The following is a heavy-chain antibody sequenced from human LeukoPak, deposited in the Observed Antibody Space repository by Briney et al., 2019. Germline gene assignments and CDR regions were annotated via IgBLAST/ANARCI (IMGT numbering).Heavy chain of an antibody. J-gene: IGHJ6*03. CDR3: ARGPANDHGGTLYYYYMDV. V-gene: IGHV4-34*01. CDR2: INHSGST. CDR1: GGSFSGYY. Sequence: SETLSLTCAVYGGSFSGYYWSWIRQPPGKGLEWIGEINHSGSTNYNPSLKSRVTISVDTSKNQFSLKLSSVTAADTAVYYCARGPANDHGGTLYYYYMDVWGKGTTVTVSS. D-gene: IGHD4-23*01.